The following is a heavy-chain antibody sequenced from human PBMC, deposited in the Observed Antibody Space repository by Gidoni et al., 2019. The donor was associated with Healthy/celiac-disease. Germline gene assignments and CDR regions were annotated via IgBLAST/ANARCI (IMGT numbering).Heavy chain of an antibody. J-gene: IGHJ2*01. Sequence: QVQLVQSGAEVKQPGASVKVSCQASGYTFTSYAMHWVRQAPGQRLEWMGWINAGNGNTKYSQKFQGRVTITRDTSASTAYMELSSMRSEDTAVDYCARIPAYSSSGPRYFDLWGRGTLVTVSS. CDR2: INAGNGNT. V-gene: IGHV1-3*01. CDR3: ARIPAYSSSGPRYFDL. CDR1: GYTFTSYA. D-gene: IGHD6-13*01.